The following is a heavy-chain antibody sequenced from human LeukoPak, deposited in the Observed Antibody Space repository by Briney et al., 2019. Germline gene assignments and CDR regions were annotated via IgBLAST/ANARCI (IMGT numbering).Heavy chain of an antibody. CDR2: ISGSGGST. CDR3: ASPIFYYDSSGYYFDY. Sequence: GGSLRLSCAASGFTFSSYAMSWVRQAPGKGLEWASAISGSGGSTCYADSVKGRFTISRDNSKNTLYLQMNSLRAEDTAVYYCASPIFYYDSSGYYFDYWGQGTLVTVSS. V-gene: IGHV3-23*01. CDR1: GFTFSSYA. D-gene: IGHD3-22*01. J-gene: IGHJ4*02.